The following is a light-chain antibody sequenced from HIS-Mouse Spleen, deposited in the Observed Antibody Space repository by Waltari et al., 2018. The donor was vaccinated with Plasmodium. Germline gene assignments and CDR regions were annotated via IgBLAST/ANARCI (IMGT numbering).Light chain of an antibody. Sequence: SYELTQPPSVSVSPGQTARITCSGDALPKKYAYWYQQKSGQAPVLVIYAASKRPSGIPERSAGSSSGTSATLTISGAQVEDEADYYCYSTDSSGNHRVFGGGTKLTVL. CDR1: ALPKKY. CDR2: AAS. J-gene: IGLJ3*02. V-gene: IGLV3-10*01. CDR3: YSTDSSGNHRV.